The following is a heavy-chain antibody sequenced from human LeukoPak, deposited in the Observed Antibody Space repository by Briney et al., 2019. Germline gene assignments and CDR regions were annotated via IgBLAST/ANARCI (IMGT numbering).Heavy chain of an antibody. J-gene: IGHJ4*02. Sequence: SGPTLVNPTQTLTLTCAFSGFSPTTRGVGVGWIRQPPGKALEWLAVVYWNDDKRYSPSLDTRVTITKDTSKNQVVLTLTNMDPVDTATYYCAHRRSSRSDWGSPDYFDYWGQGNLVTVSS. D-gene: IGHD3-16*01. CDR3: AHRRSSRSDWGSPDYFDY. CDR2: VYWNDDK. CDR1: GFSPTTRGVG. V-gene: IGHV2-5*01.